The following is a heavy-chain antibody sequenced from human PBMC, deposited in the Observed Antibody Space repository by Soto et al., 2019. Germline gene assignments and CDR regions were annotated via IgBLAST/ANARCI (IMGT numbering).Heavy chain of an antibody. D-gene: IGHD5-18*01. Sequence: PGGSLRLSCAASGFTFSSYAMHWVRQAPGKGLEWVAVISYDGSNKYYADSVKGRFTISRDNSKNTLYLQMNSLRAEDTAVYYCARDKDRDTAMVTILLGAFDIWGQGTMVTVSS. CDR2: ISYDGSNK. CDR1: GFTFSSYA. CDR3: ARDKDRDTAMVTILLGAFDI. J-gene: IGHJ3*02. V-gene: IGHV3-30-3*01.